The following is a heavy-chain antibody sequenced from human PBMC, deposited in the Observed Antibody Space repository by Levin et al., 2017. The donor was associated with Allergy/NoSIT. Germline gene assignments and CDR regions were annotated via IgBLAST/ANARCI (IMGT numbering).Heavy chain of an antibody. CDR3: ATELSRPDYYYYGMDV. CDR1: GYTLTELS. J-gene: IGHJ6*02. V-gene: IGHV1-24*01. CDR2: FDPEDGET. Sequence: GASVKVSCKVSGYTLTELSMHWVRQAPGKGLEWMGGFDPEDGETIYAQKFQGRVTMTEDTSTDTAYMELSSLRSEDTAVYYCATELSRPDYYYYGMDVWGQGTTVTVSS.